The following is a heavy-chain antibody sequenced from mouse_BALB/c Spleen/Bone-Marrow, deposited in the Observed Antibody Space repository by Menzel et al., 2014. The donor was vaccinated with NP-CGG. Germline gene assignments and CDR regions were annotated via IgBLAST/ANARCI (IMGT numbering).Heavy chain of an antibody. CDR3: ARQLGPPYAMDY. CDR1: GYALTNYL. J-gene: IGHJ4*01. Sequence: VQLVESGAELVRPGTSVKVSCKASGYALTNYLIEWVKQRPGQGLEWIGVINPGSGGTNYNEKFKGKATLTADKSSSTAYMQLSSLTSDDSAVYFCARQLGPPYAMDYWGQGTSVTVSS. CDR2: INPGSGGT. D-gene: IGHD3-1*01. V-gene: IGHV1-54*01.